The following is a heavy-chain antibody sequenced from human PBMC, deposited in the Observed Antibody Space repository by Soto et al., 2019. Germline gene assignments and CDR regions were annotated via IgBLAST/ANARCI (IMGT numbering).Heavy chain of an antibody. J-gene: IGHJ4*02. D-gene: IGHD3-9*01. CDR1: GYDFTNYG. CDR2: ISAYNGNI. Sequence: ASVKVSCKTYGYDFTNYGINWVRQAPGQGLEWMGWISAYNGNIDYAQNFRGRATLTTDTSTGSAYMELRSLRSDDTAVYYCASEHDIFTGYKFTFWGQGTLVTVSS. V-gene: IGHV1-18*01. CDR3: ASEHDIFTGYKFTF.